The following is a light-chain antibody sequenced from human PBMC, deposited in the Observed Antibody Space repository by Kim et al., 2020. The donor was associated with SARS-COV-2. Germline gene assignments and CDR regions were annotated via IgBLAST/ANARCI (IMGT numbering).Light chain of an antibody. CDR1: QGIRSY. J-gene: IGKJ2*01. Sequence: DIQLTQSPSFLSASVGERVTITCRASQGIRSYLAWYQQRPGKAPNLLIYGASTLQSGVPSRFSGSGSGTEFSLTISSLQPEDFATYYCQQLNSYPPTFGQGTKLEI. CDR3: QQLNSYPPT. CDR2: GAS. V-gene: IGKV1-9*01.